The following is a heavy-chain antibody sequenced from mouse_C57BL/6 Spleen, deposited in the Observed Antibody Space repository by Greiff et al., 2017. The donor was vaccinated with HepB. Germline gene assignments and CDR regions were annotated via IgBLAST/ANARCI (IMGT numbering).Heavy chain of an antibody. J-gene: IGHJ3*01. CDR2: IDPENGDT. Sequence: EVQLQQSGAELVRPGASVKLSCTASGFNIKDDYMHWVKQRPEQGLEWIGWIDPENGDTEYASKFQGKATITADTSSNTAYLQLSSLTSEDTAVYYCTTNPFMYYYGSSPWFAYWGQGTLVTVSA. V-gene: IGHV14-4*01. CDR1: GFNIKDDY. CDR3: TTNPFMYYYGSSPWFAY. D-gene: IGHD1-1*01.